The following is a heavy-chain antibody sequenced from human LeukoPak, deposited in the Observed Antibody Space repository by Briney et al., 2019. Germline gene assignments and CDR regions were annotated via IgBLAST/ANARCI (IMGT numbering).Heavy chain of an antibody. CDR2: INPNSGGT. J-gene: IGHJ4*02. Sequence: ASVKVSCKASGYTFTGYHMHWVRQAPGQGLEWMGRINPNSGGTNYAQKFQGRVTMTRDTSISTAYMELSRLRSDDTAVYYCATFGYSGYDRFDYWGQGTLVTVSS. CDR1: GYTFTGYH. CDR3: ATFGYSGYDRFDY. D-gene: IGHD5-12*01. V-gene: IGHV1-2*06.